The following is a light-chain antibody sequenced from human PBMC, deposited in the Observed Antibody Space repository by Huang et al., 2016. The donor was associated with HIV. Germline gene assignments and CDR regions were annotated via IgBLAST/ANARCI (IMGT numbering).Light chain of an antibody. Sequence: DIQMTQSPSSLSASVGDSVTIACRASQDIRNSLAWYKKKPGKAPKLHLYAASRLESGVPSRFSGGGSGTYYTLTISVLQPEDFATYYCQQYYTPPLTFGGGTKVEIK. CDR1: QDIRNS. J-gene: IGKJ4*01. CDR3: QQYYTPPLT. V-gene: IGKV1-NL1*01. CDR2: AAS.